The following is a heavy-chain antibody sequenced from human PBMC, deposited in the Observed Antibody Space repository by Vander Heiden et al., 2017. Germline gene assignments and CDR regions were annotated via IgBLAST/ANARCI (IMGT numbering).Heavy chain of an antibody. J-gene: IGHJ4*02. D-gene: IGHD5-12*01. CDR3: ATNTSSAYDY. CDR1: GWSLSSYY. Sequence: QLQQWGAGRLKPSETLSLPCAGHGWSLSSYYWSWIRQSPGRGLEWIGQINHCGNTNYNPSLKSRVTISTDTSKSQLSLDLSSVTAADTAVYYCATNTSSAYDYWGPGTRVTVSS. V-gene: IGHV4-34*02. CDR2: INHCGNT.